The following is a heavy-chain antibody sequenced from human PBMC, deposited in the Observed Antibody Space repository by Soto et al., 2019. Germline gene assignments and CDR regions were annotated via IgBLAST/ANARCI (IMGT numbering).Heavy chain of an antibody. V-gene: IGHV1-18*01. CDR2: ISTYNGNT. J-gene: IGHJ5*02. CDR3: ARGFRVAATRWWFDP. D-gene: IGHD2-15*01. Sequence: QVHLVQSGAEVKKPGASVTVSCTASGYTFTSYDISWVRQAPGPGLEWMGWISTYNGNTNYAQKLQGRVTMTTDTSTSTAYMELRSLRSDDTAVYYCARGFRVAATRWWFDPWGQGALVTVSS. CDR1: GYTFTSYD.